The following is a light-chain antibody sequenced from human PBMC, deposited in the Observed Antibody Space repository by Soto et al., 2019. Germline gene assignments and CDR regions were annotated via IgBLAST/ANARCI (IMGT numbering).Light chain of an antibody. CDR2: LEGSGSY. J-gene: IGLJ1*01. Sequence: QLVLTQSSSASASLGSSVKLTCTLSSGHSSYIIAWHQQQPGKAPRYLMKLEGSGSYNKGSGVPDRFSGSSSGADRYLTISNLQSEDEADYCCETWDSNTHVFGTGTKLTVL. CDR1: SGHSSYI. CDR3: ETWDSNTHV. V-gene: IGLV4-60*03.